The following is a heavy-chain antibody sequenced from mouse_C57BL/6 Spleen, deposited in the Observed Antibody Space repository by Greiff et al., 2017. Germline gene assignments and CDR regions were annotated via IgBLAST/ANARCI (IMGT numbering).Heavy chain of an antibody. CDR1: GYTFTDYY. CDR2: INPNNGGT. D-gene: IGHD1-1*01. V-gene: IGHV1-26*01. J-gene: IGHJ4*01. CDR3: ARTTVVANQAMDY. Sequence: EVQLQQSGPELVKPGASVKISCKASGYTFTDYYMNWVKQSHGKSLEWIGDINPNNGGTSYNQKFKGKATLTVDKSSSTAYMELRNLTSEDSAVYYCARTTVVANQAMDYWGQGTSVTVSS.